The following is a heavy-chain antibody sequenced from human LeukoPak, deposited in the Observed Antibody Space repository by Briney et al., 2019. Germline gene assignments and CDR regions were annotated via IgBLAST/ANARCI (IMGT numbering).Heavy chain of an antibody. J-gene: IGHJ3*02. CDR2: ISAYNGNT. CDR1: GYTFTSYG. V-gene: IGHV1-18*01. D-gene: IGHD6-13*01. CDR3: ARDSPSIAAAGTVDDAFDI. Sequence: ASVKVSCKASGYTFTSYGISWVRQAPGQGLEWMGWISAYNGNTNYAQKLQGRVTMTTDTSTSTAYMELRSLRSDDTAVYYCARDSPSIAAAGTVDDAFDIWGQGTMVTVSS.